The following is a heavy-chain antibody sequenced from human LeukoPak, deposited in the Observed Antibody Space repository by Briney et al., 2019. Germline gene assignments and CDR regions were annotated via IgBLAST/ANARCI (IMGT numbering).Heavy chain of an antibody. V-gene: IGHV1-3*01. CDR3: ARGTRLGYFDWLAFDY. CDR1: GYTFTSYA. D-gene: IGHD3-9*01. CDR2: INAGNGNT. J-gene: IGHJ4*02. Sequence: GASVKVSCKASGYTFTSYAMHWVRQAPGQRLEWMGWINAGNGNTKYSQKFQGRVTITRDTSASKAYMELSSLRSEDTAVYYCARGTRLGYFDWLAFDYWGQGTLVTVSS.